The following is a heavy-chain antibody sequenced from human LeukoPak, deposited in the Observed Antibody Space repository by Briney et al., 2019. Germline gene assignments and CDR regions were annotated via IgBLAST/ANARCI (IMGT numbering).Heavy chain of an antibody. CDR3: ARPLAVVVIATNFDY. V-gene: IGHV3-30-3*01. D-gene: IGHD2-21*01. CDR2: ISYDGSNK. Sequence: PGGSLRLSCAASGFTFSSYWMSWVRQAPGKGLEWVAVISYDGSNKYYADSVKGRFTISRDNSKNTLYLQMNSLRAEDTAVYYCARPLAVVVIATNFDYWGQGTLVTVSS. CDR1: GFTFSSYW. J-gene: IGHJ4*02.